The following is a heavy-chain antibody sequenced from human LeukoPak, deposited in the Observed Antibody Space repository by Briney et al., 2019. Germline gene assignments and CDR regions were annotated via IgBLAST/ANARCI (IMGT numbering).Heavy chain of an antibody. CDR3: ARDLSGWYREYYFDY. J-gene: IGHJ4*02. CDR2: ISSSSSYI. CDR1: GFTFSSYS. Sequence: GGSLRLSCAASGFTFSSYSMNWVRQAPGKGLEWVSSISSSSSYIYYADSVKGRFTISRDNAKNSLYLQMNSLRAEDTAVYYCARDLSGWYREYYFDYWGQGTLVTVSS. V-gene: IGHV3-21*01. D-gene: IGHD6-19*01.